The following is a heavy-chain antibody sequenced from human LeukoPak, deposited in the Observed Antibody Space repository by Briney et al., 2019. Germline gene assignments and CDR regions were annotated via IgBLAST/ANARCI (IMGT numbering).Heavy chain of an antibody. CDR2: IYWNDDK. CDR1: GFSLSTSGVG. D-gene: IGHD3-3*01. Sequence: FGPTLVKPTQTLTLTCTFSGFSLSTSGVGVGWIRQPPGKALEWLALIYWNDDKRYSPSLKSRLTITKDTSKNQVVLTMTNMDPVDTATYYCAHTLRFLEWLLFSYFDYWGQGTLVTVSS. J-gene: IGHJ4*02. V-gene: IGHV2-5*01. CDR3: AHTLRFLEWLLFSYFDY.